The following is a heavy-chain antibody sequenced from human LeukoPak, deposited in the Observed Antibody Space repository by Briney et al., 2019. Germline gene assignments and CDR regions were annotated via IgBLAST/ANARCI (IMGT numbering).Heavy chain of an antibody. CDR3: ATKVDTAMVQYYFDY. V-gene: IGHV4-39*01. Sequence: SETLSLTCTVSGVSISSSSNYWGWIRQPPGKGLEWIGRMYYGVSTYYSPSLKRRVTISVDTAKNPFSLKLSYVTAADTAVYYCATKVDTAMVQYYFDYWGQGTLVTVSS. D-gene: IGHD5-18*01. J-gene: IGHJ4*02. CDR2: MYYGVST. CDR1: GVSISSSSNY.